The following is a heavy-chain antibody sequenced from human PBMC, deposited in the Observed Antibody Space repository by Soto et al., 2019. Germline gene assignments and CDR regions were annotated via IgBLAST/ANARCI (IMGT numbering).Heavy chain of an antibody. J-gene: IGHJ4*02. Sequence: QLQLVQSGAEGKKPGASVKVSCKASGYTFTSYDINWVRQATGQGLEWMGWMNPNSGNTGYAQKYQGRVAMTRNTSISTAYMELSSLRSEDTAGYYCAREHSSSWRFDYWGQGTLVTVSS. V-gene: IGHV1-8*01. CDR1: GYTFTSYD. CDR3: AREHSSSWRFDY. D-gene: IGHD6-13*01. CDR2: MNPNSGNT.